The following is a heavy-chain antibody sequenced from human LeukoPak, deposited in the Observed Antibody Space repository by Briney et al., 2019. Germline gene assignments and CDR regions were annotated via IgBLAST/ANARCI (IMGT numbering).Heavy chain of an antibody. CDR1: GGTFSSYA. J-gene: IGHJ6*03. Sequence: SVKVSCKASGGTFSSYAISWVRQAPGQGLEWMGGIIPIFGTANYAQKFQGRVTITADKSTSTAYMELSSLRSEDTAVYYCARVRSGSYHDYYYYYMDVWGKGTTVTVSS. CDR2: IIPIFGTA. V-gene: IGHV1-69*06. CDR3: ARVRSGSYHDYYYYYMDV. D-gene: IGHD1-26*01.